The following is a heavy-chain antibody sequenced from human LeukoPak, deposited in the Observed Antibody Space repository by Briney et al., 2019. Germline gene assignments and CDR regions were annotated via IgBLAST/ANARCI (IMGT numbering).Heavy chain of an antibody. Sequence: GGSLRLSCVASGFSFTTYDMNWVRQAPGKGLEWVSSITSTSNHINYADSVKGRFTISRDSANNSLYLQMNSLRAEDTAVYYCARVYSANGYGSGYYDYWGQGTLVTVSS. CDR2: ITSTSNHI. V-gene: IGHV3-21*01. CDR3: ARVYSANGYGSGYYDY. D-gene: IGHD3-10*01. CDR1: GFSFTTYD. J-gene: IGHJ4*02.